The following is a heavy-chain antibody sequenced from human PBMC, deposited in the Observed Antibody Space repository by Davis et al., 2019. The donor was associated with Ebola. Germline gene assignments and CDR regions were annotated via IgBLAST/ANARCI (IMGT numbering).Heavy chain of an antibody. V-gene: IGHV4-39*01. CDR2: IYYTGRT. CDR3: ARRGYSNGFTFDS. CDR1: GGSLSSTSYY. D-gene: IGHD5-18*01. J-gene: IGHJ4*02. Sequence: PSETLSLTCTVSGGSLSSTSYYWAWIRQPPGKGLEYIGSIYYTGRTYYNPSLRSRVTIDVDTSKNQFSLKVNSVTAADTAVYYCARRGYSNGFTFDSWSQGTLVTVSS.